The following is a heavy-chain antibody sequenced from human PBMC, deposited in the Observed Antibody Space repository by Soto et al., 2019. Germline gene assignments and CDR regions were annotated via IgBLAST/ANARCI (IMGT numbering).Heavy chain of an antibody. CDR2: IYYSGST. Sequence: SGTLSLTCTVSGGSISSYYWSWIRQPPGKGLEWIGYIYYSGSTNYNPSLKSRVTISVDTSKNQFSLKLSSVTAADTAVYYCARGYYDAFDIWGQGTMVTVSS. D-gene: IGHD2-15*01. CDR3: ARGYYDAFDI. V-gene: IGHV4-59*01. CDR1: GGSISSYY. J-gene: IGHJ3*02.